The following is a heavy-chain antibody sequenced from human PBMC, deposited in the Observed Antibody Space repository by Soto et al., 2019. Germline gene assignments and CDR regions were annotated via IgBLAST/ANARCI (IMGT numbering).Heavy chain of an antibody. J-gene: IGHJ2*01. CDR3: ARDPLWGTAMVLWYFDL. Sequence: GGSLRLSCAASGFTFSSYAMHWVLQAPGKGLEWVAVISYDGSNKYYADSVKGRFTISRDNSKNTLYLQMNSLRAEDTAVYYCARDPLWGTAMVLWYFDLWGRGTLVTVPQ. CDR2: ISYDGSNK. CDR1: GFTFSSYA. D-gene: IGHD5-18*01. V-gene: IGHV3-30-3*01.